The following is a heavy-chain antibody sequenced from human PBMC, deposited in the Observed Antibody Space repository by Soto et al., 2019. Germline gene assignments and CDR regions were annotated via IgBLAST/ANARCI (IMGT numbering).Heavy chain of an antibody. CDR3: AKDHLTTTVTTVGY. D-gene: IGHD4-17*01. J-gene: IGHJ4*02. Sequence: QVQLVESGGGVVQPGRSLRLSCAASGFAFSNYGMYWVRQAPGKGLEWVAVISYHGSDKYYADSVKGRFTISRDNSKNTLYLQMDSLRAEDTAVYYCAKDHLTTTVTTVGYWGQGTLVTFSS. V-gene: IGHV3-30*18. CDR1: GFAFSNYG. CDR2: ISYHGSDK.